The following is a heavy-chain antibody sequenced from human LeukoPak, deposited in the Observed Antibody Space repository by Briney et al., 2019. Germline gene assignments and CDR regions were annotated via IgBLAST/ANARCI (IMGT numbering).Heavy chain of an antibody. CDR3: ARAVDRSPPFDY. Sequence: SQTLSLTCTVSGGSISSGSYYWSWIRQPAGKGLEWIGRIYTSGSTNYNPSLKSRVTISVDTSKNQFSLKLSSVTAADTAVYYCARAVDRSPPFDYWGQGTLVTVSS. CDR2: IYTSGST. J-gene: IGHJ4*02. V-gene: IGHV4-61*02. D-gene: IGHD5-12*01. CDR1: GGSISSGSYY.